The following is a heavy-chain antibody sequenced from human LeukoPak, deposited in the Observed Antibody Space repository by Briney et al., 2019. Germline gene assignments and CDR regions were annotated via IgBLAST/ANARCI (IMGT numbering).Heavy chain of an antibody. Sequence: SETLSLTCTVSGGSISSYYWSWIRQPPGKGLEYIGYIYYTGSTNYNPSLKSRVTISVDTSKNQFSLKLSSVTAADTAVYYCAREEMATIREDYWGQGTLVTVSS. V-gene: IGHV4-59*01. CDR2: IYYTGST. D-gene: IGHD5-24*01. CDR1: GGSISSYY. J-gene: IGHJ4*02. CDR3: AREEMATIREDY.